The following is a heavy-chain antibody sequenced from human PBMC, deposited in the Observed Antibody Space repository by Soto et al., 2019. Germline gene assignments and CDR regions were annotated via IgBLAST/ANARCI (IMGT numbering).Heavy chain of an antibody. CDR2: IYSGGST. CDR1: GFTVSSNY. D-gene: IGHD5-18*01. CDR3: AGAARTGTAMPPPAGFDS. V-gene: IGHV3-53*01. J-gene: IGHJ3*02. Sequence: GSLRLSCAASGFTVSSNYMSWVRQAPGKGLEWVSVIYSGGSTYYADSVKGRFTISRDNSKNTLYLQMNSLRAEDTAVYYCAGAARTGTAMPPPAGFDSWXQGTMRTVSS.